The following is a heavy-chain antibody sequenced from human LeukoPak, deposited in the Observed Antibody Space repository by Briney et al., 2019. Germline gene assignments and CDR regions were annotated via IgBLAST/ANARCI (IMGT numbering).Heavy chain of an antibody. V-gene: IGHV1-2*02. CDR1: GYTFTGYY. Sequence: GASVKVSCKASGYTFTGYYMHWVRQAPGQGLEWMGWINPNSGGTNYAQKFQGRVTMTRDTYISTAYMELSRLRSDDTAVYYCASSRAGWLLFEAAFDIWGQGTMVTVSS. CDR3: ASSRAGWLLFEAAFDI. CDR2: INPNSGGT. D-gene: IGHD3-3*01. J-gene: IGHJ3*02.